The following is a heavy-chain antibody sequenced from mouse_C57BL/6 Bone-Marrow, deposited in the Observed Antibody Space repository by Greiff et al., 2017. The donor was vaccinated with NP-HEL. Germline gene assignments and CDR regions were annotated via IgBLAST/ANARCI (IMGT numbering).Heavy chain of an antibody. CDR1: GYTFTSYW. CDR2: INPSNGGT. Sequence: VQLQQPGTELVKPGASVKLSCKASGYTFTSYWMHWVKQRPGQGLEWIGNINPSNGGTNYNEKFKSKATLTVDKSSSTAYMQLSSLTSEDSAVYYCARGGPFITTVVGDFDYWGQGTTLTVSS. J-gene: IGHJ2*01. CDR3: ARGGPFITTVVGDFDY. V-gene: IGHV1-53*01. D-gene: IGHD1-1*01.